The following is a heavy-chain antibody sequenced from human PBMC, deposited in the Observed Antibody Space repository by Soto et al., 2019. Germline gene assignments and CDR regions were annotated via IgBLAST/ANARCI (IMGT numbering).Heavy chain of an antibody. CDR2: ISSSSSYI. D-gene: IGHD2-15*01. J-gene: IGHJ4*02. V-gene: IGHV3-21*01. CDR1: GFTFSSYS. Sequence: EVQLVESGGGLVKPGGSLRLSCAASGFTFSSYSMNWVRQAPGKGLEWVSSISSSSSYIYYADSVKGRFTISRDNAKKSLYLQMNSLRAEDTAVYYCARVGVAATGGIDYWGQGTLVTVSS. CDR3: ARVGVAATGGIDY.